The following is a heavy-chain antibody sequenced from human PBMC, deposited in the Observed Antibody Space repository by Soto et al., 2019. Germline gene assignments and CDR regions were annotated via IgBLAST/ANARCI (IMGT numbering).Heavy chain of an antibody. CDR1: GSTFNNFA. CDR2: IVVDSNTA. V-gene: IGHV1-69*06. Sequence: QVVLLQYGAEVKEPGSSVWVSCQVSGSTFNNFAFTWVRQAPGLGPEWMGGIVVDSNTAEYSQRFQARVTITADTSTDTLYMELGSLTFEDTAVYYCARAIKRWEVNYYFDFWGQGTLVTVSS. CDR3: ARAIKRWEVNYYFDF. J-gene: IGHJ4*02. D-gene: IGHD1-26*01.